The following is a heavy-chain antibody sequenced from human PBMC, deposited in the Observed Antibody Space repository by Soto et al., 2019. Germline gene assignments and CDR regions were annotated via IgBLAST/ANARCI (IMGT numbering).Heavy chain of an antibody. D-gene: IGHD2-21*02. CDR2: ISYDGSDK. CDR1: GFTFSSYG. Sequence: QVQLVESGGGVVQPGRSLRLSCAASGFTFSSYGMHWVRQAPGKGLEWVAVISYDGSDKYYADSVKGRFTISRDNSKNTLYLQMNNVRARATAVYYCAKVRGGDTTPLHFWVQGTLVTVSS. V-gene: IGHV3-30*18. J-gene: IGHJ4*02. CDR3: AKVRGGDTTPLHF.